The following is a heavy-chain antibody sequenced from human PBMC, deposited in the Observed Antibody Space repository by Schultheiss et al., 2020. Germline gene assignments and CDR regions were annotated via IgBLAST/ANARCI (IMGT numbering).Heavy chain of an antibody. D-gene: IGHD1-26*01. CDR2: IWYDGSNK. J-gene: IGHJ3*02. V-gene: IGHV3-33*08. CDR1: GFTFSNAW. Sequence: GGSLRLSCAASGFTFSNAWMSWVRQPPGKGLEWVAVIWYDGSNKYYVDSVKGRFTISRDNSKNTLYLQMNSLRAEDTAVYYCAGISGSYRSDIWGQGTMVTVSS. CDR3: AGISGSYRSDI.